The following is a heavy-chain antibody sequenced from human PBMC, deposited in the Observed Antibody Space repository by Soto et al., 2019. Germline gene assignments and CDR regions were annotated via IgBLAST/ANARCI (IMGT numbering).Heavy chain of an antibody. Sequence: EVQLLESGGVLVQPGGSLRLSCAASGFTFSTYAMTWVRQAPGKGLEWVSSISGSGGRTYYADSVKGRFTISRDNSKNTLHLQTNSLRAEDTAVYYCAKAGDYHGSESYFPLEYWGQGTLVRVSS. J-gene: IGHJ4*02. D-gene: IGHD3-10*01. CDR1: GFTFSTYA. CDR2: ISGSGGRT. V-gene: IGHV3-23*01. CDR3: AKAGDYHGSESYFPLEY.